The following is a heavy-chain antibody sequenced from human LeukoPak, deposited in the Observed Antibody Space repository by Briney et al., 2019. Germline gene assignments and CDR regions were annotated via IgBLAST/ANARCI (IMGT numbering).Heavy chain of an antibody. V-gene: IGHV1-69*05. CDR3: ARVYYDSSGPFYYFDY. Sequence: SVKVSCKASGGTFSSHAISWVRQAPGQGLEWMGRIIPIFGTANYAQKFQGRVTITTDESTSTAYMELSSLRSEDTAVYYCARVYYDSSGPFYYFDYWGQGTLVTVSS. CDR1: GGTFSSHA. CDR2: IIPIFGTA. J-gene: IGHJ4*02. D-gene: IGHD3-22*01.